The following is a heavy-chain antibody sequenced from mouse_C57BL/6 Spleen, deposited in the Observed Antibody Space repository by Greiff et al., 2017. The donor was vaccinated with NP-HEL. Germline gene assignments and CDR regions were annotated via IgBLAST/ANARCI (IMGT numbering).Heavy chain of an antibody. CDR1: GYTFTSYW. V-gene: IGHV1-52*01. CDR2: IDPSDSET. D-gene: IGHD1-1*01. Sequence: QVQLQQPGAELVRPGSSVKLSCKASGYTFTSYWMHWVKQRPIQGLEWIGNIDPSDSETHYNQKFKDKATLTVDKSSSTAYMQLSSLTSEDSAVYYCARRLYYGSSPLYYAMDYWGQGTSVTVSS. CDR3: ARRLYYGSSPLYYAMDY. J-gene: IGHJ4*01.